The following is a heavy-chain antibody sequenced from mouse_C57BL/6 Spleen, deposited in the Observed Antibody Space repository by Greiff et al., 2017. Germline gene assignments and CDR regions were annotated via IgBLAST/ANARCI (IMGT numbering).Heavy chain of an antibody. Sequence: EVKLEESGGGLVKPGGSLKLSCAASGFTFSSYAMSWVRQTPEKRLEWVATISDGGSYTYYPDNVKGRFTISRDNAKNNLYLQMSHLKSEDTAMYYCASRSYGNYGVYYFDYWGQGTTLTVSS. CDR2: ISDGGSYT. D-gene: IGHD2-10*02. CDR3: ASRSYGNYGVYYFDY. J-gene: IGHJ2*01. V-gene: IGHV5-4*03. CDR1: GFTFSSYA.